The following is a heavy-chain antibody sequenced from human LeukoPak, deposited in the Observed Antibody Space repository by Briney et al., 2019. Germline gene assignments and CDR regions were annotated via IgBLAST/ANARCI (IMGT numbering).Heavy chain of an antibody. V-gene: IGHV3-23*01. J-gene: IGHJ4*02. CDR3: AKDLSSGWYVPFDY. D-gene: IGHD6-19*01. Sequence: GGSLRLSCAASGFTFSSYAMSWVRQAPGKGLEWVPAISGSGGSTYYADSVKGRFTISRDNSKNTLYLQMNSPRAEDTAVYYCAKDLSSGWYVPFDYWGQGTLVTVSS. CDR2: ISGSGGST. CDR1: GFTFSSYA.